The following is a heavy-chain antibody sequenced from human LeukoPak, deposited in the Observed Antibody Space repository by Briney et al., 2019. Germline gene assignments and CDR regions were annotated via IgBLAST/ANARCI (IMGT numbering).Heavy chain of an antibody. D-gene: IGHD1-14*01. CDR2: ISYDGINK. Sequence: GRPLRLSCAASGFTFSSHGMHWVGQAPGKGLEWVAVISYDGINKYYGDSVKGQFTIARDNSKNTLYLQMNSLRAEDTAVYYCAKSRNRGTVSGTFDYWGQGTVVTVSS. J-gene: IGHJ4*02. CDR1: GFTFSSHG. CDR3: AKSRNRGTVSGTFDY. V-gene: IGHV3-30*18.